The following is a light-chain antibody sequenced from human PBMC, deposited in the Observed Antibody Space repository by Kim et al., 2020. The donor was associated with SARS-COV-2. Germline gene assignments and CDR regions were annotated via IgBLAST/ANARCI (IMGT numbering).Light chain of an antibody. V-gene: IGLV3-1*01. CDR1: TLGEKY. Sequence: SYELTQPPSVSVSPGQTATITCSGDTLGEKYACWYQQKPGQSPVLVIYQDKKRPSGIPERFSGSNSGNTATLTISGTQTVAEADYYCQAWYSSTAIFGGG. CDR3: QAWYSSTAI. CDR2: QDK. J-gene: IGLJ2*01.